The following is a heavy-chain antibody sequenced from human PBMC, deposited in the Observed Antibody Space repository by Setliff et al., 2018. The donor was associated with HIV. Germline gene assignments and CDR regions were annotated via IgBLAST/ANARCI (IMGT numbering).Heavy chain of an antibody. J-gene: IGHJ4*02. CDR3: ARHSPSDY. CDR1: GDSISTDY. CDR2: IYNSAST. Sequence: SETLSLTCTVSGDSISTDYWTWIRQPPGKGLKWIGYIYNSASTSYNPSLKSRVTISVDTSKNQFSRKLSSVTAADTLVYYCARHSPSDYWGQGTLVTVSS. V-gene: IGHV4-59*08.